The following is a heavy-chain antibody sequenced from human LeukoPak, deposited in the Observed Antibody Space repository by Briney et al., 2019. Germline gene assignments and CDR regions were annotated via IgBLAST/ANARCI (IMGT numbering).Heavy chain of an antibody. CDR1: GYTFTSYG. CDR3: ARDRREVYYYGSGTFKFGENFFDS. J-gene: IGHJ4*02. CDR2: INPNTGGT. Sequence: GASVKVSCKASGYTFTSYGISWVRQAPGQGLEWMGWINPNTGGTNSAQKFQGRVTMTRDTSISTAYMELSRLRSDDTAVYYCARDRREVYYYGSGTFKFGENFFDSWGQGTLVTVSS. V-gene: IGHV1-2*02. D-gene: IGHD3-10*01.